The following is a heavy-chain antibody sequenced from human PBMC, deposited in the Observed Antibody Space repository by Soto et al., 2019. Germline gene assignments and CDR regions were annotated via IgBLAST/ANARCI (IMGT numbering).Heavy chain of an antibody. CDR3: AGSDGRY. Sequence: QVQLQESGPGLVKPSETLSLTCTVSGGSISSYYWSWIRQPPGKGLEWLGYIYYSGSTNYNPSLKTRVTTSVDTSKNQFSLKLSSVTAADTAVYYCAGSDGRYWGQGTLVTVSS. V-gene: IGHV4-59*01. CDR1: GGSISSYY. CDR2: IYYSGST. J-gene: IGHJ4*02.